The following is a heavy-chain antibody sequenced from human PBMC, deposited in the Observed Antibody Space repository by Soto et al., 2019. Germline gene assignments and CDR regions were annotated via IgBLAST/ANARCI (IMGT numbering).Heavy chain of an antibody. CDR3: AKDLYSNSLYGMDV. CDR1: GFTFSSYS. D-gene: IGHD4-4*01. Sequence: PGGSLRLSCAASGFTFSSYSMNWVRQAPGKGLEWVSYISGSSSSTYYADSVKGRFTISRDNAKNTLYLQMNSLRAEDTAVYYCAKDLYSNSLYGMDVWGQGTTVTVSS. CDR2: ISGSSSST. J-gene: IGHJ6*02. V-gene: IGHV3-23*01.